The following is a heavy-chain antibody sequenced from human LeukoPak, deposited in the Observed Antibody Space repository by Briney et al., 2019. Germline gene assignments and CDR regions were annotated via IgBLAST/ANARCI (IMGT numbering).Heavy chain of an antibody. CDR3: AKDSWGGSSSFFLLPIDY. V-gene: IGHV3-23*01. CDR1: GFTFSSYA. D-gene: IGHD6-6*01. CDR2: ISSSGSGGNT. Sequence: GGSLRLSCAASGFTFSSYAMSWARQAPGKGLEWVSGISSSGSGGNTYYADSVKGRFTISRDSSKNTLFLQMNTLRVEDTAVYYCAKDSWGGSSSFFLLPIDYWGQGTLVTVSS. J-gene: IGHJ4*02.